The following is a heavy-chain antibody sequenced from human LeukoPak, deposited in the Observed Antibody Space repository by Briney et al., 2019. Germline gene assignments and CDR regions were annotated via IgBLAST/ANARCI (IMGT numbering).Heavy chain of an antibody. CDR1: GGSIRSSYYY. CDR3: ARKENVYYYFDY. D-gene: IGHD3-10*01. CDR2: IYDSGST. Sequence: SETLSLTCTVSGGSIRSSYYYWGWIRQPPGKGLEWIGSIYDSGSTYYNPSLKSRVTISVDTSKNQFSLKLSSVTAVDTAVYYCARKENVYYYFDYWGQGTPVTVSS. J-gene: IGHJ4*02. V-gene: IGHV4-39*07.